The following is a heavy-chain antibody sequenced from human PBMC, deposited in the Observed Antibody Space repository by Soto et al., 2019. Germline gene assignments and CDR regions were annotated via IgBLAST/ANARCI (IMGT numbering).Heavy chain of an antibody. J-gene: IGHJ4*02. V-gene: IGHV3-7*01. Sequence: EVQLEESGGGLVQPGGSLRLSCAASGFRFSSYWMSWVRQAPGKGPEWVAIVSSNGGDKTYADSVKGRFTISRDNAENSLFLQMNSLRADDKALYYCARDQRYSGALDYWGQGALVTVSS. CDR2: VSSNGGDK. CDR3: ARDQRYSGALDY. D-gene: IGHD6-19*01. CDR1: GFRFSSYW.